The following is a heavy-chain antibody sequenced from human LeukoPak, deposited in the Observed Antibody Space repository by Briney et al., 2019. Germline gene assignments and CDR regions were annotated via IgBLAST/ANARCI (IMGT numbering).Heavy chain of an antibody. D-gene: IGHD5-18*01. J-gene: IGHJ6*02. V-gene: IGHV3-23*01. Sequence: PGGSLRLSCAASGCTFSSYAMSWVRQAPGKGLEWVSAISVSGGSTHYADSVKGRFTISRDNAKNTLYLQMNSLRAEDTAVYYCAKDCADMVTPLGPLRAYGVDVWGPGTTWTVSS. CDR3: AKDCADMVTPLGPLRAYGVDV. CDR2: ISVSGGST. CDR1: GCTFSSYA.